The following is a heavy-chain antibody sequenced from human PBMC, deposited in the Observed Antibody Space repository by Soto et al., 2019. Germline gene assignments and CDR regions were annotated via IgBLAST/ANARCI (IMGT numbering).Heavy chain of an antibody. V-gene: IGHV2-5*02. D-gene: IGHD1-1*01. CDR1: GFSLTTNGVG. CDR2: FYWDDDK. J-gene: IGHJ5*02. Sequence: QITLKESGPTLVKPTETLTLTCTFSGFSLTTNGVGVGWIRQPPGKPLAWLGLFYWDDDKRYSPSLQNRLTISKDTSKNQVVLTLANMAPEDTGTYYCAYRKGAATGTGNWFDPWGQGTPVTVSS. CDR3: AYRKGAATGTGNWFDP.